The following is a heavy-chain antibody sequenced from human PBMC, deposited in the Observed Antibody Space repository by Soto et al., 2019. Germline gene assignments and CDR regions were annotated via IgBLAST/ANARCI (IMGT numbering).Heavy chain of an antibody. CDR2: MNPNNGNT. Sequence: QVQLVQSGAEVKKPGASVKVSCKASGDTFTTYDINWVRQATGQGLEWMGWMNPNNGNTGYTQKFQGRVTMTRNTSIRTAYMELISLRTEEAAVYYCARGDNPNYFDYWGQGTLVTVSS. D-gene: IGHD3-9*01. CDR3: ARGDNPNYFDY. CDR1: GDTFTTYD. J-gene: IGHJ4*02. V-gene: IGHV1-8*01.